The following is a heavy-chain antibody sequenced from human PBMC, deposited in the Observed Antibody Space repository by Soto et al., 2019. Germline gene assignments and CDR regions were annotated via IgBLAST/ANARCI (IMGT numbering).Heavy chain of an antibody. CDR1: GGAVRSSGYY. Sequence: WEALSLTCTVSGGAVRSSGYYWAWIRQPPGKGLEWIGSLYSSGKTYRNPSLKSRVTMSDDTSKNQLSLRLSSVTAADTAVYYCARVPGRDWDFDYWGQGTLVTVSS. D-gene: IGHD3-9*01. V-gene: IGHV4-39*01. CDR2: LYSSGKT. J-gene: IGHJ4*02. CDR3: ARVPGRDWDFDY.